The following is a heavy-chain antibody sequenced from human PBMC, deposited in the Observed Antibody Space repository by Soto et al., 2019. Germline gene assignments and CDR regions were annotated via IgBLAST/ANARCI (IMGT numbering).Heavy chain of an antibody. CDR3: ARVAVAGYYYYYMDV. Sequence: EVQLVESGGGVVRPGGSLSLSCAASGFTFDDYGMSWVRQAPGKGLEWVFGINWNGGSTGYADSVKGRFTISRDNAKNSLYLQMNSLRAEDTALYHCARVAVAGYYYYYMDVWGKGTTVTVSS. CDR1: GFTFDDYG. J-gene: IGHJ6*03. D-gene: IGHD6-19*01. CDR2: INWNGGST. V-gene: IGHV3-20*01.